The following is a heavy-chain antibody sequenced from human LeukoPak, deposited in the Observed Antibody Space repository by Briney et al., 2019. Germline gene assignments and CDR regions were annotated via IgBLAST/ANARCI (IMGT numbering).Heavy chain of an antibody. Sequence: GGSLRLSCADSGFTFRSYSMNWVREAPGRGLEWVSYISSGSNVIFYADSVKGRFTISRDNAKNSLYLQMISLRAEDTAMYYCARGGAGATKDDTFDIWGQETMVTVSS. CDR1: GFTFRSYS. J-gene: IGHJ3*02. CDR2: ISSGSNVI. D-gene: IGHD1-1*01. CDR3: ARGGAGATKDDTFDI. V-gene: IGHV3-21*05.